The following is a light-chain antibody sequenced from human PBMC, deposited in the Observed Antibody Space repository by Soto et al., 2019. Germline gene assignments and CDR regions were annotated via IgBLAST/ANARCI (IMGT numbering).Light chain of an antibody. Sequence: EIVLTQSPGTLSRSTGEKATLSCRASQSVSSSYLAWYQHKPGQAPRLFIYGASSRATGIPDRFSGSGSGKDFTLTISRLQPDDFATYYCQQYKSYETFGQGTRWIS. CDR1: QSVSSSY. CDR2: GAS. V-gene: IGKV3-20*01. J-gene: IGKJ1*01. CDR3: QQYKSYET.